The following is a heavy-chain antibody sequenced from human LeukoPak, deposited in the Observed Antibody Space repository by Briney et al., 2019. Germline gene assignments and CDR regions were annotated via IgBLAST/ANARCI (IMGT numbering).Heavy chain of an antibody. V-gene: IGHV3-23*01. Sequence: GGSLRLSCAASGFTFSSYAVSWVRQAPGKGLEWVSLMSGSGGTTYYADSVKGRFTISRDNSKNTLYLQMNSLRAEDTAVYYCAAVATDFDYWGQGTLVTVSS. J-gene: IGHJ4*02. CDR3: AAVATDFDY. D-gene: IGHD4-11*01. CDR1: GFTFSSYA. CDR2: MSGSGGTT.